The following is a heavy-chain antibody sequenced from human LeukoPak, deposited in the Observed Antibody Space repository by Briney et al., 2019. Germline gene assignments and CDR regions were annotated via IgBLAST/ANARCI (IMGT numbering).Heavy chain of an antibody. V-gene: IGHV3-66*02. J-gene: IGHJ4*02. Sequence: GGSLRLSCAASGFTFGNHVMHWVRQAPGKGLEWVSVIYSGGITYYADSVKGRFNISRDNSKNTLYLQMNSLRPEDTALYYCTRRHSSGSNWGQGTLVTVSS. CDR1: GFTFGNHV. CDR3: TRRHSSGSN. D-gene: IGHD6-19*01. CDR2: IYSGGIT.